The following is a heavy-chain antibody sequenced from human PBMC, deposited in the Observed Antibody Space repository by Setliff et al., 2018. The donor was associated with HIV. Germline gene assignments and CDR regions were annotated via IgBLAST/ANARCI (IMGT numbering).Heavy chain of an antibody. CDR2: IRTKGYGGTA. Sequence: LRLSCTTSGFIFRDYGLSWVRQAPGKGLEWLGFIRTKGYGGTAEYAASVKGRFSISRDDFKTLAYLQMNSLKSEDTAVYYCTRDRPGVTLIPGGPDYWGQGTLVTVSS. D-gene: IGHD3-22*01. V-gene: IGHV3-49*04. CDR3: TRDRPGVTLIPGGPDY. J-gene: IGHJ4*02. CDR1: GFIFRDYG.